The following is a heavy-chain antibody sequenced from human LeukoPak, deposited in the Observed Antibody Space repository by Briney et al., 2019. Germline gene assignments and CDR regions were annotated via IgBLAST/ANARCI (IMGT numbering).Heavy chain of an antibody. Sequence: GGSLRLSCAASGFTFSSCWMSWVRQAPGKGLEWVANIKQDGSEKYYVDSVKGRFTISRDNAKNSLYLQMNSLRAEDTAVYYCARDPPVAGTGYDYWGQGTLVTVSS. CDR2: IKQDGSEK. J-gene: IGHJ4*02. CDR1: GFTFSSCW. D-gene: IGHD6-19*01. V-gene: IGHV3-7*01. CDR3: ARDPPVAGTGYDY.